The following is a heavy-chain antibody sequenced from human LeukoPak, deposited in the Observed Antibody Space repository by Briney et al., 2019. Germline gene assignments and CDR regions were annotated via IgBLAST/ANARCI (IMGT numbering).Heavy chain of an antibody. Sequence: GGPLRLSCAASGFTLSNHWMTWVRLVPGRGPEWVANVNRDGSETYYLDSVKGRFTISKDNAKNSLYLQMNSLRAEDTALYHCARNNGMDVWGQGTTVIVSS. CDR1: GFTLSNHW. J-gene: IGHJ6*02. CDR3: ARNNGMDV. V-gene: IGHV3-7*03. CDR2: VNRDGSET.